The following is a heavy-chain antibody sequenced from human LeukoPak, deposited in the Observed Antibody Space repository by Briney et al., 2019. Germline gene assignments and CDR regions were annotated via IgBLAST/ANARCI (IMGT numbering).Heavy chain of an antibody. CDR2: IYSGGST. J-gene: IGHJ3*02. D-gene: IGHD1-26*01. V-gene: IGHV3-53*01. Sequence: GGSLRLSCAASGFTVSSNYMSWVRQAPGKGLEWVSVIYSGGSTYYADSVKGRFTISRDNSKNTLYLQMNSLRAEDTAVYYCARAHWSYWGGAFDIWGHGTMVTVSS. CDR3: ARAHWSYWGGAFDI. CDR1: GFTVSSNY.